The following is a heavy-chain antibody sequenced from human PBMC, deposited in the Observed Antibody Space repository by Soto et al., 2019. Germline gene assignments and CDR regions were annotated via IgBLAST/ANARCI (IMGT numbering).Heavy chain of an antibody. CDR2: INHSGST. D-gene: IGHD5-12*01. J-gene: IGHJ4*02. CDR3: ARHMMEVATESYFDY. V-gene: IGHV4-34*01. CDR1: GGSFSGYY. Sequence: SETLSLTCAVYGGSFSGYYWSWIRQPPGKGLEWIGEINHSGSTNYNPSLKSRVTISVDTSKNQFSLKLSSVTAADTAVYYCARHMMEVATESYFDYWGQGTLVTVSS.